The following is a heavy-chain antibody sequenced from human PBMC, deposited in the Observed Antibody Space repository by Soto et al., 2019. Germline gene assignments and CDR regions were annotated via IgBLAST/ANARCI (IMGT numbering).Heavy chain of an antibody. CDR3: ARGRITIFGVGPLGY. Sequence: SETLSLTCTVSGGSISSYYWSWIRQPPGKGLEWIGYIYYSGSTNYNPSLKSRVTISVDTSKNQFSLKLSSVTAADTAVYYCARGRITIFGVGPLGYWGQGTLVTVSS. V-gene: IGHV4-59*12. J-gene: IGHJ4*02. CDR2: IYYSGST. D-gene: IGHD3-3*01. CDR1: GGSISSYY.